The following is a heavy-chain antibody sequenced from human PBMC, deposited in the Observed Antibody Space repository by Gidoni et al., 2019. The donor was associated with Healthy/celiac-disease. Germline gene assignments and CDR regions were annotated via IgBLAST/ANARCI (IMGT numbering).Heavy chain of an antibody. V-gene: IGHV4-39*01. J-gene: IGHJ6*02. CDR3: ARLGRDRGVIIPAYYYYGMDV. Sequence: QLQLQESGPGLVKPSETLSLTCTVSGGSISSSSYYWGWIRQPPGKGLEWIGSIYYSGSTYYTPSLLSRVTISVDTSKNQFSLKLSSVPAADTAVYYCARLGRDRGVIIPAYYYYGMDVWGQGPTVTVSS. CDR2: IYYSGST. D-gene: IGHD3-10*01. CDR1: GGSISSSSYY.